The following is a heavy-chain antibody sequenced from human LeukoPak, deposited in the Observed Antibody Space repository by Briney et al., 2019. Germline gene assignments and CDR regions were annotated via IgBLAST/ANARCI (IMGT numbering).Heavy chain of an antibody. Sequence: EASVKVSCKASGYTFTSYGISWVRQAPGQGLEWMGWISAYNGNTNYAQKLQGRVTTTTDTSTSTAYMELRSLRSDDTAVYYCARGGRVYCSSTSCYTDWFDPWGQGTLVTVSS. D-gene: IGHD2-2*02. CDR2: ISAYNGNT. CDR3: ARGGRVYCSSTSCYTDWFDP. V-gene: IGHV1-18*01. CDR1: GYTFTSYG. J-gene: IGHJ5*02.